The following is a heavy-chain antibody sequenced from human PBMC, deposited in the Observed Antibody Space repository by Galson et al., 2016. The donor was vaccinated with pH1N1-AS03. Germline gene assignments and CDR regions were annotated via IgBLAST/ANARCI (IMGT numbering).Heavy chain of an antibody. CDR2: ISFDGTNK. V-gene: IGHV3-30*18. CDR1: GFTISNFG. Sequence: SLRLSCTASGFTISNFGMLWVRQAPGQGLEWVAIISFDGTNKYYADSVKGRFSISRANSKNTLFLQMSALRAEDTAVYYCANDFNYDFWSGYSFYWGQGALVTVSS. D-gene: IGHD3/OR15-3a*01. J-gene: IGHJ4*02. CDR3: ANDFNYDFWSGYSFY.